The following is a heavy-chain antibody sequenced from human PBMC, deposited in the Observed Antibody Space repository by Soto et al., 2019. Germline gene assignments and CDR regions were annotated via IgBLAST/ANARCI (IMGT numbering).Heavy chain of an antibody. CDR1: GFTFGGYG. D-gene: IGHD6-19*01. V-gene: IGHV3-30*18. CDR3: GKDRVSEHNNGWPQGH. J-gene: IGHJ4*02. Sequence: QVQLVESGGGVVQPGRSLRLSCAASGFTFGGYGMHWVRQAPGKWLEWVAVISNDGINKYYVDSVRGRFTISRDNSKNTLDLQMNSLRPEDTAVYYCGKDRVSEHNNGWPQGHWGQGTLVTVSS. CDR2: ISNDGINK.